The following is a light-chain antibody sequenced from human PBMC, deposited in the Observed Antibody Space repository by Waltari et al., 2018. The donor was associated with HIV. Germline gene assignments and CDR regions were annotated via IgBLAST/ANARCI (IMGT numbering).Light chain of an antibody. CDR2: YAS. CDR3: HQSSSLPHT. J-gene: IGKJ2*01. Sequence: EIVLTQSPDFQSVTPKGKVTITCRASQSIGSNLHWYQQKPDQSPKLLIKYASRSFSGVPSRFSGSGSGTDFTLTISRLEAEDAARYYCHQSSSLPHTFGQGTKLEIK. V-gene: IGKV6-21*01. CDR1: QSIGSN.